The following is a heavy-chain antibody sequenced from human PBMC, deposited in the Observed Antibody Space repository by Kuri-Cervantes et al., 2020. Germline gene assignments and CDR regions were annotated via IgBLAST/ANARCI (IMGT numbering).Heavy chain of an antibody. D-gene: IGHD2-2*01. Sequence: ASVKVSSKASGYTFTSYDINWVRQATGQGLEWMGWMNPNSGNTGYAQKFQGRVTMTRNTSISTAYMELSSLRSEDTAVYYCARVPAAKVWTVGDYYGMDVWGQGTTVTVSS. J-gene: IGHJ6*02. CDR1: GYTFTSYD. V-gene: IGHV1-8*01. CDR2: MNPNSGNT. CDR3: ARVPAAKVWTVGDYYGMDV.